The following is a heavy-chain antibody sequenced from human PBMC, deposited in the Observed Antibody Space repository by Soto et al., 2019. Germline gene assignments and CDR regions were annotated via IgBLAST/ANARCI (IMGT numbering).Heavy chain of an antibody. CDR1: GGSNSSGDYY. Sequence: QVQLQESGPGLVKPSQTLSLTCTVSGGSNSSGDYYWSWIRQPPGKGLEWIGYIYYSGSTYYNPSLKSRVTISVDTSKNQFSLKLSSVTAADTAVYYCARGSAYYDSSGYYSFDYWGQGTLVTVSS. CDR3: ARGSAYYDSSGYYSFDY. D-gene: IGHD3-22*01. V-gene: IGHV4-30-4*01. J-gene: IGHJ4*02. CDR2: IYYSGST.